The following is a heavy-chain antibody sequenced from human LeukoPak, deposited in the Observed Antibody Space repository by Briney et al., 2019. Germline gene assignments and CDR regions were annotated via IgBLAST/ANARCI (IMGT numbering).Heavy chain of an antibody. D-gene: IGHD1-26*01. J-gene: IGHJ6*03. CDR3: ARINDSGSYWGLNYYYYMDV. CDR2: INHSGST. V-gene: IGHV4-34*01. Sequence: PSETLSLTCAVYGGSFSGYYWSWIRQPPGKGLEWIGEINHSGSTNYNPSLKSRVTISVDTSKNQFSLKLSSVTAADTAVYYCARINDSGSYWGLNYYYYMDVWGKGTTVTVSS. CDR1: GGSFSGYY.